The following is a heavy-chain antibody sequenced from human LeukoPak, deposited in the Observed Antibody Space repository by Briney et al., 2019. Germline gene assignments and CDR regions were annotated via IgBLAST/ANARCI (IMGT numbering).Heavy chain of an antibody. Sequence: SETLSLTCTVSGYSISSGYYWGRIRQPPGKGLEWIGSIYHSGSTYYNPSLKSRVTISVDTSKNQFSLKLSSVTAADTAVYYCARGPYVWGSYYFDYWGQGTLVTVSS. J-gene: IGHJ4*02. V-gene: IGHV4-38-2*02. CDR3: ARGPYVWGSYYFDY. D-gene: IGHD3-16*01. CDR1: GYSISSGYY. CDR2: IYHSGST.